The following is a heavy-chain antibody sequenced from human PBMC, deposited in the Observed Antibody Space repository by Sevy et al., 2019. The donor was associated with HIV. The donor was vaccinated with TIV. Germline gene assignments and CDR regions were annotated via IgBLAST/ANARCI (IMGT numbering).Heavy chain of an antibody. CDR3: ARVINSSSWAYYHYGMDV. CDR2: INHSGST. Sequence: SETLSLTCAVYGGSFSGYYWSWIRQPPGKGLEWIGEINHSGSTNYNPSFKSRVTISVDTSKNQFSLKLSSVTAADTAVYYCARVINSSSWAYYHYGMDVWGQGTTVTVSS. CDR1: GGSFSGYY. V-gene: IGHV4-34*01. J-gene: IGHJ6*02. D-gene: IGHD6-13*01.